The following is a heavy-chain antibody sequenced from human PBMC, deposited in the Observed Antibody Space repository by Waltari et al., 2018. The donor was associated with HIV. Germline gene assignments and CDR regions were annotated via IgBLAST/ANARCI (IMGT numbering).Heavy chain of an antibody. CDR1: GFTFSNAW. CDR2: INSESDGGTT. CDR3: TTEEGYGSGSYLDY. Sequence: EVHLVESGGDLLKPGGCLRLSCAASGFTFSNAWMTWVRQAPGKGLEWVGRINSESDGGTTDDNAAVKGRFTISRDDSKTTLFLQMNSLKTEDTAVYYCTTEEGYGSGSYLDYWGQGTPLTVSS. D-gene: IGHD3-10*01. J-gene: IGHJ4*02. V-gene: IGHV3-15*01.